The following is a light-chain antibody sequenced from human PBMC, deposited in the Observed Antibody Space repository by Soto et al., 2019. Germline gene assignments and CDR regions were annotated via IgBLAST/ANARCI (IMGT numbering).Light chain of an antibody. CDR2: GAS. CDR3: QQYGSAPAWT. Sequence: EIVLTQSPGTLSLSPGERATLSCRASQSISSSYLAWYQQKPGQAPRLLIYGASKRATGSPDRFSGSGSGTDFTLTISRLESEALAVYYCQQYGSAPAWTFGQGTQVEIK. CDR1: QSISSSY. J-gene: IGKJ1*01. V-gene: IGKV3-20*01.